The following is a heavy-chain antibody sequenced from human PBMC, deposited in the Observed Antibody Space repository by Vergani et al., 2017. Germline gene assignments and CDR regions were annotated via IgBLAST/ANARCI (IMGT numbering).Heavy chain of an antibody. CDR3: AKAKGYYYYYYMDV. CDR2: ISGSGGST. V-gene: IGHV3-23*01. Sequence: EVQLLEPGGGLVQPGGSLRLSCAASGFTFSSYAMSWVRQAPGKGLEWGSAISGSGGSTYYADSVKGRFTISRDNSKNTLYRQMNSLRPEDAAVYYCAKAKGYYYYYYMDVWGKGTTVTVSS. CDR1: GFTFSSYA. J-gene: IGHJ6*03.